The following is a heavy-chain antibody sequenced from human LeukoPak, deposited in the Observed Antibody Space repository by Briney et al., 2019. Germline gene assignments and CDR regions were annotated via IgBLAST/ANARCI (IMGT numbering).Heavy chain of an antibody. D-gene: IGHD3-9*01. J-gene: IGHJ4*02. Sequence: SQTLSLTCTVSGGSISSGDYYWSWIRQPPGKGLEWIGYMYYSGSTYYNPSLKSRVTISVDTSKNQFSLKLSSVTAADTAVYYCARGELRYFDWLLYPSLGYWGQGTLVTVSS. V-gene: IGHV4-30-4*08. CDR3: ARGELRYFDWLLYPSLGY. CDR2: MYYSGST. CDR1: GGSISSGDYY.